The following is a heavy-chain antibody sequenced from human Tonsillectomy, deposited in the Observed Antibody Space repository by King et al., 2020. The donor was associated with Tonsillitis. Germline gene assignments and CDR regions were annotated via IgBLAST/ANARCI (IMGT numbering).Heavy chain of an antibody. CDR1: GFTFDDYG. J-gene: IGHJ3*02. V-gene: IGHV3-20*04. CDR3: ARDLVWGTSRDAFDI. Sequence: VQLVESGGGVVRPGGSLRLSCVASGFTFDDYGMSWVRQAPGKGLEWVSTINWNGGSTGYADSVKGRFTISRDNAKNSLYLQMNSLRAEDMALYYCARDLVWGTSRDAFDIWGQGTMVTGSS. D-gene: IGHD3-16*01. CDR2: INWNGGST.